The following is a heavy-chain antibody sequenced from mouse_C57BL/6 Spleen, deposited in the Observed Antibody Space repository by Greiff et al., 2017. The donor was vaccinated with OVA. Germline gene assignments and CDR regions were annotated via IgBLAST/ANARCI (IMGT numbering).Heavy chain of an antibody. CDR2: IYPSDSET. CDR1: GYTFTSYW. V-gene: IGHV1-61*01. D-gene: IGHD1-1*01. CDR3: ARGDYYYGSSHFDD. J-gene: IGHJ2*01. Sequence: QVQLQQPGAELVRPGSSVKLSCKASGYTFTSYWMDWVKQRPGQGLEWIGNIYPSDSETNYNQKFKDKATLTVDKSSSTAYMQLSSLTSEDSAVYYCARGDYYYGSSHFDDWGQGTTLSFSS.